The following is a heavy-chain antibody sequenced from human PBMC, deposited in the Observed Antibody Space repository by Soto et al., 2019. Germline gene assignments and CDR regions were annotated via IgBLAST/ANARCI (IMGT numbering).Heavy chain of an antibody. CDR3: GRHHGPTTSENWLDP. Sequence: QVHLVQSGVEVKTPGASVKVSCQASGYTFFTYDISWVRQAPGQGLEWMGWISTYSGDTKYAQKFQGRVTMTADTSTTTAYLELRSLRSDDTAVYYCGRHHGPTTSENWLDPWGQGTLVTVSS. D-gene: IGHD5-12*01. CDR1: GYTFFTYD. J-gene: IGHJ5*02. CDR2: ISTYSGDT. V-gene: IGHV1-18*01.